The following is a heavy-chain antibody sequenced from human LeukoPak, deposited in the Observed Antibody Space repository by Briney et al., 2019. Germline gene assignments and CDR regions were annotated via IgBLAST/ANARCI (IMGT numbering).Heavy chain of an antibody. D-gene: IGHD2-2*02. Sequence: QSGGSLRLSSAASGFTFSSYAMSWVRQAPGKGLEWVSAISGSGGSTYYADSVKGRFTISRDNSKNTLYLQMNSLRAEDTAVYYCAKDTRYCSSTSCYTFDYWGQGTLVTVSS. V-gene: IGHV3-23*01. J-gene: IGHJ4*02. CDR3: AKDTRYCSSTSCYTFDY. CDR1: GFTFSSYA. CDR2: ISGSGGST.